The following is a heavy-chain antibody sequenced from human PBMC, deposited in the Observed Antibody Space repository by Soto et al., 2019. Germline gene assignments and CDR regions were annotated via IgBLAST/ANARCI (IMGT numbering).Heavy chain of an antibody. Sequence: GGSLRLSCAASGFTFSDFFMSWVRQAPGKGLEWIAYISGSGSTIRYADSVKGRFTISRDNSKNTLYLQMNSLRAEDTAVYYCARDTTLYYYDSSGSLGFDYWGQGTLVTVSS. V-gene: IGHV3-11*04. CDR3: ARDTTLYYYDSSGSLGFDY. J-gene: IGHJ4*02. CDR2: ISGSGSTI. CDR1: GFTFSDFF. D-gene: IGHD3-22*01.